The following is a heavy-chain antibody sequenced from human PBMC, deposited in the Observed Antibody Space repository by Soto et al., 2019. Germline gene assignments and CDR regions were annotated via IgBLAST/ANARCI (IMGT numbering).Heavy chain of an antibody. CDR1: GFTFSSYA. CDR2: ISGSGGST. J-gene: IGHJ4*02. Sequence: EVQLLESGGGLVQPGGSLRLSCAASGFTFSSYAMSWVRQAPGKGLEWVSAISGSGGSTYYADSVKGRFTISRDNSKNTLYLQMNCMRAEDTAVYYCANFRPGIAVAGLDYWGQGTLVTVSS. D-gene: IGHD6-19*01. V-gene: IGHV3-23*01. CDR3: ANFRPGIAVAGLDY.